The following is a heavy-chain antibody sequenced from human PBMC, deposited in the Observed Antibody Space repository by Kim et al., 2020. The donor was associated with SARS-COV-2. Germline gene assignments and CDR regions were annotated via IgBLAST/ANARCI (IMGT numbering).Heavy chain of an antibody. CDR3: ARDPDYYQTYFHSDV. CDR1: GGSFGSFG. J-gene: IGHJ6*02. V-gene: IGHV1-69*13. Sequence: SVKVSCKASGGSFGSFGISWVRQAPGQGLEWMGGFIPMFGTKEYAQKFKGRLTLTADESTTTAYMELSSLRSDDTAVYYCARDPDYYQTYFHSDVWGQGTTVTVSS. D-gene: IGHD3-10*01. CDR2: FIPMFGTK.